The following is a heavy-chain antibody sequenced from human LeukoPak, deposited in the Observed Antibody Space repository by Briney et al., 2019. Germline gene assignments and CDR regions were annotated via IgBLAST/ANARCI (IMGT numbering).Heavy chain of an antibody. Sequence: SETLSLTCTVSGGSISSGDYYWSWIRQPPGKGLEWIGYFYYSGSTYYNPSLKSRVTMSVDTSKNQFSLKLSSVTAADTAVYYCARELTYADYWGQGTLVTVSS. CDR2: FYYSGST. D-gene: IGHD4/OR15-4a*01. V-gene: IGHV4-30-4*01. CDR1: GGSISSGDYY. J-gene: IGHJ4*02. CDR3: ARELTYADY.